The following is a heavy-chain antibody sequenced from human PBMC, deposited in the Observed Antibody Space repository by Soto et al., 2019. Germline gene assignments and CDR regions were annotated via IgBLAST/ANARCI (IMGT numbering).Heavy chain of an antibody. D-gene: IGHD3-22*01. Sequence: EVQLLESGGGLVQPGGSLRLSCAASGFIFSSYAMSWVRQAPGKGLEWVSDISGSGDSTNYADSVKGRFTISRDNSKNTLYLQMNSLRAEDTAEYYCAKDRSYYDSSGYPITSPFGYWGQGTLVTVSS. J-gene: IGHJ4*02. V-gene: IGHV3-23*01. CDR2: ISGSGDST. CDR3: AKDRSYYDSSGYPITSPFGY. CDR1: GFIFSSYA.